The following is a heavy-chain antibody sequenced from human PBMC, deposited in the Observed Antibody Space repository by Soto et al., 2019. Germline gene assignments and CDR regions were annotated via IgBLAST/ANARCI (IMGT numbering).Heavy chain of an antibody. D-gene: IGHD5-18*01. J-gene: IGHJ4*02. CDR2: ISHSGST. Sequence: KTSETLSLTCAFSVGSISSSHWWRWVRQSPGKGLEYIGEISHSGSTNYSPFFKSRVTISVDKSKNHFSLKLTSVTAADTAVYYCASTPSRYTHGPREYWGQGTLVSVS. CDR3: ASTPSRYTHGPREY. CDR1: VGSISSSHW. V-gene: IGHV4-4*02.